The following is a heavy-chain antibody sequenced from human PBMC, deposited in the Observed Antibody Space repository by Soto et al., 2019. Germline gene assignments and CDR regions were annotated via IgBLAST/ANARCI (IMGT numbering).Heavy chain of an antibody. CDR2: INTDGSII. Sequence: LGGSLRLSCAASGLIFSNYKMHWVRQAPGKGLVWVSRINTDGSIIDYADSVKGRFTVSRDNAKNTLYLQMNSLRADDTAVYYCARDTDGLHYWGQGTLVTVSS. J-gene: IGHJ4*02. CDR1: GLIFSNYK. V-gene: IGHV3-74*01. CDR3: ARDTDGLHY.